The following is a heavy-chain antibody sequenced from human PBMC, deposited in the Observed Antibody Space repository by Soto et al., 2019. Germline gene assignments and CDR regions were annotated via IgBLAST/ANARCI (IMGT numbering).Heavy chain of an antibody. CDR1: GGSIGSGGYY. CDR2: IYYSGST. J-gene: IGHJ6*02. D-gene: IGHD3-10*01. CDR3: ARWYYGSGSSDYYYYGMDV. Sequence: SETLSLTCTVSGGSIGSGGYYWSWNRQHPGKGLEWIGYIYYSGSTYYNSSLKSRVTISVDTSKNQFSLKLSSVTAADTAVYYCARWYYGSGSSDYYYYGMDVWGQGTTVTVSS. V-gene: IGHV4-31*03.